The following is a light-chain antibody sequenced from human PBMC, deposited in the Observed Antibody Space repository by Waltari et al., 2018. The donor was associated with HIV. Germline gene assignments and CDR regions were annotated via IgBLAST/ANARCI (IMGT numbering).Light chain of an antibody. CDR1: QSVLYSSNNKNY. V-gene: IGKV4-1*01. Sequence: DIVMTQSPDSLAVSLGERATINCNSSQSVLYSSNNKNYLAWYQQKPGQPPKLLIYWESSREAGVPDRVSGSGSGTDFTLTISSLQAEDVAVYYCQQYYSTPWTFGQGTKVEIK. CDR3: QQYYSTPWT. J-gene: IGKJ1*01. CDR2: WES.